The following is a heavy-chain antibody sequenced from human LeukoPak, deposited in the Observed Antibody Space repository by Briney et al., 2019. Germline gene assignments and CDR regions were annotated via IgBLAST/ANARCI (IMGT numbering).Heavy chain of an antibody. Sequence: ASVKVSCKASGYTLTSYGISWVRQAPGQGLEWMGWISAYNGNTNYAQKLQGRVTMTTDTSTSTAYMELRTLRSDDTAVYYCARADTVRLGELSHFDYWGQGTLVTVSS. J-gene: IGHJ4*02. D-gene: IGHD3-16*02. CDR3: ARADTVRLGELSHFDY. V-gene: IGHV1-18*01. CDR2: ISAYNGNT. CDR1: GYTLTSYG.